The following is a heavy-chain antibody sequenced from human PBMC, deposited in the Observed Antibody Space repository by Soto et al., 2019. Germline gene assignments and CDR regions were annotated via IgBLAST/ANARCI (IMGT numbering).Heavy chain of an antibody. V-gene: IGHV4-34*01. CDR3: ARAVRGSYYDY. CDR2: INHSGST. D-gene: IGHD1-26*01. Sequence: PSETLSLTCAVYGGCFSGYYCSWIRQPPGKGLEWIGEINHSGSTNYNPSLKSRVTISVDTSKNQFSLKLSSVTAADTAVYYCARAVRGSYYDYWGQGTLVTVSS. J-gene: IGHJ4*02. CDR1: GGCFSGYY.